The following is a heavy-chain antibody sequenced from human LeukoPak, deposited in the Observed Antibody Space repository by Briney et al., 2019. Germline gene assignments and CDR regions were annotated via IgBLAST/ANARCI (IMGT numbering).Heavy chain of an antibody. CDR3: ARVAEWDQNDY. J-gene: IGHJ4*02. CDR2: MNPNSGNT. V-gene: IGHV1-8*01. Sequence: ASVKVSCKPSGYTFTGYDINWVRQATGQGLEWMGWMNPNSGNTGYAQKFQGRVTMTRNTSISTAYMELSSLRSEDTAVYYCARVAEWDQNDYWGQGTLVTVSS. CDR1: GYTFTGYD. D-gene: IGHD1-26*01.